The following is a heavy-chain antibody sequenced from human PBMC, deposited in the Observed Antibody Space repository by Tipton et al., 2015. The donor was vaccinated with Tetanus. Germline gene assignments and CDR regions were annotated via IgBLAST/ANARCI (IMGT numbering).Heavy chain of an antibody. J-gene: IGHJ5*02. CDR2: IDHRGST. Sequence: LRLSCAVSGVSFRDHYWSWIRQPPGKGLEWIGEIDHRGSTRYNPSLRSRVTFSVDTSKNQLLMKMTSVTAADTAVYYCAGSLVGWFAPWGQGTLVTVSS. D-gene: IGHD3-10*01. CDR1: GVSFRDHY. V-gene: IGHV4-34*01. CDR3: AGSLVGWFAP.